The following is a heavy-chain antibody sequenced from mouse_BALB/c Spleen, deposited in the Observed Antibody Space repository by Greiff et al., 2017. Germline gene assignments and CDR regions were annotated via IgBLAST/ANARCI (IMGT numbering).Heavy chain of an antibody. Sequence: VKLVESGPGLVAPSQSLSITCTVSGFSLTSYDISWIRQPPGKGLEWLGVIWTGGGTNYNSAFMSRLSISKDNSKSQVFLKMNSLQTDDTAIYYCVRDRTGTGFAYWGQGTLVTVSA. CDR3: VRDRTGTGFAY. CDR2: IWTGGGT. CDR1: GFSLTSYD. J-gene: IGHJ3*01. V-gene: IGHV2-9-2*01. D-gene: IGHD4-1*01.